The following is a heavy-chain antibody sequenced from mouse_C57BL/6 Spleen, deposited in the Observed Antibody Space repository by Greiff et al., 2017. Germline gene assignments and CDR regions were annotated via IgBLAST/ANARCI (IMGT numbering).Heavy chain of an antibody. Sequence: QVQLKQSGAELARPGASVQMSCKASGYTFTSYTMHWVKQRPGQGLEWIGYINPSSGYTKYNQKFKDKATLTADKSSSTAYMQLSSLTSEDSAVYYCARGYYGSSYDAMDYWGQGTSVTVSS. CDR3: ARGYYGSSYDAMDY. CDR1: GYTFTSYT. J-gene: IGHJ4*01. V-gene: IGHV1-4*01. CDR2: INPSSGYT. D-gene: IGHD1-1*01.